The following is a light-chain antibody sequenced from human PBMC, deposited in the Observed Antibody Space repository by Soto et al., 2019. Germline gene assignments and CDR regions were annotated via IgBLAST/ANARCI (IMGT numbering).Light chain of an antibody. CDR3: NSYTSSGTWV. Sequence: QSALTQPASVSGSPGQSITISCTGTSSDVGGHNYVSWYRQHPGKAPKLIIYEVTKRPSGVSHRFSGSKSGNTASLTISGLQAEDEADYYCNSYTSSGTWVFGGGTKVTVL. CDR2: EVT. CDR1: SSDVGGHNY. V-gene: IGLV2-14*01. J-gene: IGLJ3*02.